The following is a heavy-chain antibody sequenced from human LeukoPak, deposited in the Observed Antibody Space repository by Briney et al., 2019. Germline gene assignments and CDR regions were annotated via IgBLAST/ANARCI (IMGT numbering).Heavy chain of an antibody. CDR2: IYYSGST. D-gene: IGHD3-10*01. CDR3: ARTQTTTEYYTGWWFDP. V-gene: IGHV4-59*01. CDR1: GGSISSYY. J-gene: IGHJ5*02. Sequence: PSETLSLTCTVSGGSISSYYWSWIRQPPGKGLEWIGYIYYSGSTNYNPSLKSRVTISVDTSKNQFSLKLSSVTAADTAVYYCARTQTTTEYYTGWWFDPWGQGTLVTVSS.